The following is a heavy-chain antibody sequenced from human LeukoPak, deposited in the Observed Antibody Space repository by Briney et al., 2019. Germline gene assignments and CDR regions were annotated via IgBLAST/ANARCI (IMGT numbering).Heavy chain of an antibody. CDR3: AKDRSSGWYTTLDS. CDR1: GFTFSSYA. D-gene: IGHD6-19*01. V-gene: IGHV3-23*01. CDR2: VSGSGGNT. J-gene: IGHJ4*02. Sequence: SGASLRLSCAASGFTFSSYAMSWVRQAPGKGLEWVSAVSGSGGNTSYADSVKGRFTISRDNSKNTLYLQMNSLRAEDTAVYYCAKDRSSGWYTTLDSWGQGALVTVSS.